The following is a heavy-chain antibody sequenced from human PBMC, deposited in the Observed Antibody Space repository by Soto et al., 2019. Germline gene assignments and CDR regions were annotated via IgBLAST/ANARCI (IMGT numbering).Heavy chain of an antibody. CDR2: ISYDGSNK. CDR3: AKDRAVGELSLYYFDY. CDR1: GFTFSSYG. Sequence: GGSLRLSCAASGFTFSSYGMHWVRQAPGKGLEWVAVISYDGSNKYYADSVKGRFTISRDNSKNTLYLQMNSLRAEDTAVYYCAKDRAVGELSLYYFDYWGQGTLVTVSS. D-gene: IGHD3-10*01. J-gene: IGHJ4*02. V-gene: IGHV3-30*18.